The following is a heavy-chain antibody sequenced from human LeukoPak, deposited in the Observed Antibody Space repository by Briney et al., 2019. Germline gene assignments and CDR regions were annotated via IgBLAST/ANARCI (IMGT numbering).Heavy chain of an antibody. D-gene: IGHD6-6*01. CDR3: ATRILAKEQLVPNY. CDR1: GYTFTSHY. CDR2: INPNSGGT. J-gene: IGHJ4*02. Sequence: ASVKVSCKASGYTFTSHYMHWVRQAPGQGLEWMGWINPNSGGTNYAQKFQGRVTMTRDTSISTAYMELSRLRSDDTAVYYCATRILAKEQLVPNYWGQGTLVTVSS. V-gene: IGHV1-2*02.